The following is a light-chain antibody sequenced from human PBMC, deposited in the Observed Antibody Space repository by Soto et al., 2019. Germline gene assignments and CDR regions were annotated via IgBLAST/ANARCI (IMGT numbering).Light chain of an antibody. Sequence: EIGLTQSPATLCLSAGERATLSCGASQSVHHYLAWYQQKPGQVPXLLIYDASNRATGIPARFSGSGSGTDFTLTISSLEPEDFAVYYCQQRYSWPPITFGPVTRLEIK. CDR1: QSVHHY. CDR3: QQRYSWPPIT. J-gene: IGKJ5*01. CDR2: DAS. V-gene: IGKV3-11*01.